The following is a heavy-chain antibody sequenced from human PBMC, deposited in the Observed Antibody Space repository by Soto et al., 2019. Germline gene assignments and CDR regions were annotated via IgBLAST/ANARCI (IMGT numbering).Heavy chain of an antibody. V-gene: IGHV3-7*03. D-gene: IGHD3-10*02. CDR2: VKQDGSET. J-gene: IGHJ4*02. Sequence: LSCAASGFTFSSHFMSWVRQAPGKGLEWVANVKQDGSETYYVDSVKGRFTISRDNAKNSVYLQMNSLGAEDTAVYYCARAHRVSSGCSDYWGQGTQVTVSS. CDR1: GFTFSSHF. CDR3: ARAHRVSSGCSDY.